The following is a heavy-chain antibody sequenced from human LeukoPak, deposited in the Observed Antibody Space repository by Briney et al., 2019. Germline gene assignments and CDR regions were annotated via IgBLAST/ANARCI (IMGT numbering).Heavy chain of an antibody. CDR2: IYYSGST. CDR3: ARGALVVPAAIYYYYMDV. CDR1: GGSISSYY. D-gene: IGHD2-2*01. V-gene: IGHV4-59*01. Sequence: SETLSLTCTVSGGSISSYYWSWIRQPPGKGLEWIGYIYYSGSTNYNPSLKSRVTISVDTSKNQFSLKLSSVTAADTAVYYCARGALVVPAAIYYYYMDVWDKGTTVTISS. J-gene: IGHJ6*03.